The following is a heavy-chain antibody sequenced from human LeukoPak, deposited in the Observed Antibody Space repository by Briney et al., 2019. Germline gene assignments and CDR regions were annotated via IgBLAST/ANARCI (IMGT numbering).Heavy chain of an antibody. D-gene: IGHD4-23*01. J-gene: IGHJ4*02. CDR1: GFTFGTYV. CDR2: IDGNGGTT. Sequence: GGSLRLSCAASGFTFGTYVMYWVRQAPGKGLEYISAIDGNGGTTYYAKSVKGRFTISRDNSKNTLFLQMGSLRDEDRAVYYCARAYGGLFDYWGQGTLVSVSS. CDR3: ARAYGGLFDY. V-gene: IGHV3-64*01.